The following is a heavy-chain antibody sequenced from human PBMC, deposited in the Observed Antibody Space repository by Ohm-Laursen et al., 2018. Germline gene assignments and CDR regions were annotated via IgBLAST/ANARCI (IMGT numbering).Heavy chain of an antibody. Sequence: SLRLSCAASGFIFSNAWMSWVRQAPGKGLEWVAIISRDGSTKYYGDSVKGRFTISRDDSKNTLFLQMSALRAEDTALYYCAKENPSYFYDYWGQGTLVTVSS. V-gene: IGHV3-30*18. D-gene: IGHD3-10*01. CDR2: ISRDGSTK. CDR3: AKENPSYFYDY. J-gene: IGHJ4*02. CDR1: GFIFSNAW.